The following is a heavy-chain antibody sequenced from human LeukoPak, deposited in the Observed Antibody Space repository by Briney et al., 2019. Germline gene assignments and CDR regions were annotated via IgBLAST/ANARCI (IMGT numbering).Heavy chain of an antibody. CDR3: AFLKGYCSGGSCSEEGYYFDY. CDR1: GGSFSGYY. Sequence: PSETLSLTCAVSGGSFSGYYWSWIRQPPGKGLEWIGEINHSGSTNYNPSLKSRVTISVDTSKNQFSLKLSSVTAADTAVYYCAFLKGYCSGGSCSEEGYYFDYWGQGTLVTVSS. D-gene: IGHD2-15*01. CDR2: INHSGST. V-gene: IGHV4-34*01. J-gene: IGHJ4*02.